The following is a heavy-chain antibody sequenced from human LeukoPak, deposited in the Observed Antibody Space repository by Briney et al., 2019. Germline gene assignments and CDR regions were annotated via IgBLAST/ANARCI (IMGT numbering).Heavy chain of an antibody. CDR1: GYTFTGYY. J-gene: IGHJ4*02. D-gene: IGHD2-15*01. V-gene: IGHV1-2*02. Sequence: VASVKVSRKASGYTFTGYYMHWVRQAPGQGLEWMGWINPNSGGTNHAQKFQGRVTMTRDTSISTAYMELSRLRSDDTAVYYCARERTLTSCYDYWGQGTLVTVSS. CDR3: ARERTLTSCYDY. CDR2: INPNSGGT.